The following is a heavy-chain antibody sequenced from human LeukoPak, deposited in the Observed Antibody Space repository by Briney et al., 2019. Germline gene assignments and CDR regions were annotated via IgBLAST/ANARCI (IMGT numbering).Heavy chain of an antibody. J-gene: IGHJ4*02. Sequence: PSETLSLTCSASGGSIGSITYYWAWIRQPPGKGLEWIGSLHYSGSTDYNPSLKSRVTVSVDMSKNQFSLKLASVTAADTAVYYCARVARCTSCFDVDYWGQGTLVTVSS. CDR1: GGSIGSITYY. V-gene: IGHV4-39*07. D-gene: IGHD2-2*01. CDR2: LHYSGST. CDR3: ARVARCTSCFDVDY.